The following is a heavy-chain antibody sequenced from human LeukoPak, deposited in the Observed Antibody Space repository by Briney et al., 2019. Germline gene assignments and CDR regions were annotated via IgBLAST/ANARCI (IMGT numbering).Heavy chain of an antibody. CDR1: GGSFSGYY. CDR2: INRSGST. V-gene: IGHV4-34*01. CDR3: AREQRLRDNNWFDS. Sequence: SETLSLTCTVSGGSFSGYYWNWIRQSPGKGLEWIGEINRSGSTNYNPSLKSRLTISIDTSKNQFSLRLSSVTAADTAVYYCAREQRLRDNNWFDSWGQGTLVTVSS. J-gene: IGHJ5*01. D-gene: IGHD6-25*01.